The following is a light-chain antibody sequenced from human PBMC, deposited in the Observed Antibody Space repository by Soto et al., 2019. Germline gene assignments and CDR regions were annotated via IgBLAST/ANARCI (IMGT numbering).Light chain of an antibody. CDR1: SSDVGGYNY. CDR3: SSYTSSSFPYV. V-gene: IGLV2-14*01. Sequence: QSVLTQPASVSGSPGQSITISCTGTSSDVGGYNYVSWYQQHPGKAPKLMIYDVSNRPSGVSNRFSGSKSGNTASLTISGLQAEGEADYYCSSYTSSSFPYVFGTGTKVTVL. J-gene: IGLJ1*01. CDR2: DVS.